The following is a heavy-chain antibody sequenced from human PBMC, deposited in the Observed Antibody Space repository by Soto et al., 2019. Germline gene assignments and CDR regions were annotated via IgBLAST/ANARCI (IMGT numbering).Heavy chain of an antibody. J-gene: IGHJ4*02. Sequence: KPSETLSLTCTVSGGSISSAGYYWSWIRQHPGEGLEWIGYIYYSGSTNYNPSLKSRVTISVDTSKNQFSLNLNSVTAADTAVYYCARLGYNWNYFHFDYWGQGTLVTVSS. V-gene: IGHV4-31*03. D-gene: IGHD1-7*01. CDR2: IYYSGST. CDR3: ARLGYNWNYFHFDY. CDR1: GGSISSAGYY.